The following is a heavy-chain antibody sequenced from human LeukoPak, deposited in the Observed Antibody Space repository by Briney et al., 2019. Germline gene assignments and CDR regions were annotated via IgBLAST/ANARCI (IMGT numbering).Heavy chain of an antibody. J-gene: IGHJ4*02. D-gene: IGHD6-19*01. Sequence: GGSLRLSCAASGFTFSSYSMNWVRQAPGEGLEWVSYISGSGDSTYYADSVKGRFTISRDNSKNTLYLQMNSLRAEDTAVYFCARRSGVAVAGAFDYWGQGTLVTVSS. CDR2: ISGSGDST. V-gene: IGHV3-23*01. CDR1: GFTFSSYS. CDR3: ARRSGVAVAGAFDY.